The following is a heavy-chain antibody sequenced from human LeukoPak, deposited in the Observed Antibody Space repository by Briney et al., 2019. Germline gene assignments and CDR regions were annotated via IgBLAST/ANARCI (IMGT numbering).Heavy chain of an antibody. D-gene: IGHD3-22*01. CDR3: ARVRWEGSSGPFDY. V-gene: IGHV4-30-4*08. CDR1: GFTFSSYA. J-gene: IGHJ4*02. Sequence: LRLSCAASGFTFSSYAMSWVRQPPGKGLEWIGYIYYSGTTYYNPSLKSRVTISVDTSKNQFSLKLSSVTAADTAVYYCARVRWEGSSGPFDYWGQGTLVTVSS. CDR2: IYYSGTT.